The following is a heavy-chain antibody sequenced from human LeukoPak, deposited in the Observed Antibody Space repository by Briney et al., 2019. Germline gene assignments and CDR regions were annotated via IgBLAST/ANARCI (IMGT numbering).Heavy chain of an antibody. J-gene: IGHJ4*02. D-gene: IGHD3-22*01. CDR3: ATRPSYYYDNSGFTPLDS. CDR1: GFIFSSYS. CDR2: ISSSSRTI. V-gene: IGHV3-48*02. Sequence: GGSLRLSCAASGFIFSSYSMNWVRQAPGKGLEWISYISSSSRTIYYADSVKGRFTISRASAKNSLYLQMNSLRDEDTAVYYCATRPSYYYDNSGFTPLDSWGQGTLVTVSS.